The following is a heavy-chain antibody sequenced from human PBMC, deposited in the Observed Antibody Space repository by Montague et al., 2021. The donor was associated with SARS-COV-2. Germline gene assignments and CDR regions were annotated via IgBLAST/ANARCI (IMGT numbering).Heavy chain of an antibody. Sequence: SLRLSCAASGFMFHLYAMHWVRQAPGQGLEWVAVISYDGSNEFYADSVQGRFTISRDNSGNTVSLQMHSLRAEDTAVYYCARTYYYDSSGFPGPYYFDFWGQGTPVNVSS. CDR1: GFMFHLYA. D-gene: IGHD3-22*01. CDR3: ARTYYYDSSGFPGPYYFDF. J-gene: IGHJ4*02. V-gene: IGHV3-30*17. CDR2: ISYDGSNE.